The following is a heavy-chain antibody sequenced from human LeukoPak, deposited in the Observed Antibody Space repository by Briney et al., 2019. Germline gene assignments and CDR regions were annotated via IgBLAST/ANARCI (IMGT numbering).Heavy chain of an antibody. D-gene: IGHD5-12*01. V-gene: IGHV4-34*01. CDR3: ARGYGGYSGYDPVGAVAAVDY. Sequence: SETLSLTCAVSGGSFSGYYWSWIRQPPGKGLEWIGEINHSGSTNYNPSLKSRVTISVDTSKNQFSLKLSSVTAADTAVYYCARGYGGYSGYDPVGAVAAVDYWGQGTLVTVSS. CDR1: GGSFSGYY. CDR2: INHSGST. J-gene: IGHJ4*02.